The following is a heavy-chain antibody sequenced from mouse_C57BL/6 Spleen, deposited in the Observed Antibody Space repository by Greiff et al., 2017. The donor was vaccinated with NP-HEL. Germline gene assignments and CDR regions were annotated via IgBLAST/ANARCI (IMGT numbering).Heavy chain of an antibody. J-gene: IGHJ2*01. Sequence: QVQLQQPGAELVKPGASVKLSCKASGYTFTSYWMQWVKQRPGQGLEWIGEIDPSDSYTNYNQKFKGKATLTVEKSSSTAYMQLSSLTSEVSAVYYCASLYGNYFDYWGQGTTLTVSS. CDR1: GYTFTSYW. CDR2: IDPSDSYT. D-gene: IGHD2-1*01. CDR3: ASLYGNYFDY. V-gene: IGHV1-50*01.